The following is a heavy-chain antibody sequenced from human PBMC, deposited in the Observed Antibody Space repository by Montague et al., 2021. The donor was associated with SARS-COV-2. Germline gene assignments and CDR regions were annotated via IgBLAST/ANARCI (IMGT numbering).Heavy chain of an antibody. V-gene: IGHV4-39*07. CDR1: GGSINSSSYY. D-gene: IGHD2-2*01. J-gene: IGHJ4*02. CDR2: VHYSGNT. Sequence: SETLSLTCSVSGGSINSSSYYWGWIRQPPGKTLEWVGSVHYSGNTYYNPSLKSRVYMSLDTSKNQFSLKLTSVAAADTAVYYCARGLREHCIRTCYYLWGQGTLVTVSS. CDR3: ARGLREHCIRTCYYL.